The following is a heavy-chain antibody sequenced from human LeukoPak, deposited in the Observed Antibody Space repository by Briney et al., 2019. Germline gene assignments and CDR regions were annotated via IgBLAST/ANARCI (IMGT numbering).Heavy chain of an antibody. J-gene: IGHJ6*03. CDR1: GFTVNTYA. Sequence: GGSLRLSCAASGFTVNTYAMSWVRHAPGKGLEWVSGISGSGGNTYYADSVKGRFTISRDNSKNTLYLQMNSLRAEDTALYYCARDKSGTMIRGVITTYYYSMDVWGKGPRVSISS. CDR2: ISGSGGNT. D-gene: IGHD3-10*01. V-gene: IGHV3-23*01. CDR3: ARDKSGTMIRGVITTYYYSMDV.